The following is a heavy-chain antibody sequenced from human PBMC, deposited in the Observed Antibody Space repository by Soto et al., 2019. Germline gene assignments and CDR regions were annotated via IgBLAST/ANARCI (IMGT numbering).Heavy chain of an antibody. CDR3: ARSAGLFAGDDY. CDR1: GYTFINYG. Sequence: QVQLVQSGAEVKKPGASVKVSCKASGYTFINYGISWVRQAPGQGLEWMGWINSYNGNTNYAQKPQGRAPMTTDTAPNPAYMERGGLTAADPAVYYGARSAGLFAGDDYGGQGPRVTASS. J-gene: IGHJ4*02. D-gene: IGHD3-22*01. CDR2: INSYNGNT. V-gene: IGHV1-18*01.